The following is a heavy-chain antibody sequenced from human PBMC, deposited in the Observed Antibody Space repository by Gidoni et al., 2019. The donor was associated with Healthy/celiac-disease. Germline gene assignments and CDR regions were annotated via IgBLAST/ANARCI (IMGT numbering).Heavy chain of an antibody. V-gene: IGHV4-39*07. CDR1: GGSIRSSSYY. J-gene: IGHJ6*02. D-gene: IGHD1-26*01. CDR2: IYYSGRT. Sequence: QLQLQESGPGLVKPSEPLPPTCTVSGGSIRSSSYYWGWIRQPPGKGLEWIGRIYYSGRTYYNPSLKSRVTISVSTSKNQFSLKLSSVTAADTAVYYCARTQGAGAGDYYYYYGMDVWGQVTTVTVSS. CDR3: ARTQGAGAGDYYYYYGMDV.